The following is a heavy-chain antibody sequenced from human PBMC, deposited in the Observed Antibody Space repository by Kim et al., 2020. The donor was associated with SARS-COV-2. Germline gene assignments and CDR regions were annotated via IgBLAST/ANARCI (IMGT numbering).Heavy chain of an antibody. J-gene: IGHJ4*02. CDR1: GFTFSSYW. CDR2: INSDGSST. Sequence: GGSLRLSCAASGFTFSSYWMHWVRQAPGKGLVWVSRINSDGSSTSYADSVKGRFTISRDNAKNTLYLQMNSLRAEDTAVYYCARATGGYLVVDYWGQGTLVTVSS. CDR3: ARATGGYLVVDY. D-gene: IGHD3-22*01. V-gene: IGHV3-74*01.